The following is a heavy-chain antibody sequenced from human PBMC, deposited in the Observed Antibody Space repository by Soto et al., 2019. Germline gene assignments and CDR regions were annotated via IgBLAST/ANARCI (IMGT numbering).Heavy chain of an antibody. CDR2: ISYDGSNK. CDR3: AKARYDEVRPTTVTNFLDY. V-gene: IGHV3-30*18. J-gene: IGHJ4*02. CDR1: GFTFSSYG. D-gene: IGHD4-17*01. Sequence: GGSLRLSCAASGFTFSSYGMHWVRQAPGKGLEWVAVISYDGSNKYYADSVKGRFTISRDNSKNTLYLQMNSLRAEDTAVYYCAKARYDEVRPTTVTNFLDYWGQGTLVTVSS.